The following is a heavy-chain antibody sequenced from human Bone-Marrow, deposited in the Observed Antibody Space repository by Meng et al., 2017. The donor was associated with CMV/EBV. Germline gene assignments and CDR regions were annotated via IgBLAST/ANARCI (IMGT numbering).Heavy chain of an antibody. J-gene: IGHJ6*02. CDR3: ANDPGYCSGGSCYPGASKIYGMDV. CDR2: ISGSGDNT. V-gene: IGHV3-23*01. D-gene: IGHD2-15*01. Sequence: GESLKISCAASGFTFSSYSMNWVRQAPGKGLEWVSTISGSGDNTYYADSVKGRFTISRDNSKNTLSLQLNSLRAEDTAVYYCANDPGYCSGGSCYPGASKIYGMDVWGQGTTVTVYS. CDR1: GFTFSSYS.